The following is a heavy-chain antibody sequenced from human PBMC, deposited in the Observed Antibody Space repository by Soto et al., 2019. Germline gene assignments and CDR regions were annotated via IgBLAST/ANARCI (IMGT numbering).Heavy chain of an antibody. D-gene: IGHD2-21*01. CDR2: VYPGDSGT. CDR3: ARGGGCGGRCYHYGIDV. CDR1: GYSFTSFW. J-gene: IGHJ6*02. Sequence: GESLKISCKGFGYSFTSFWIGWVRQMPGKGLEWMGIVYPGDSGTTYNPSFEGQVTISVDKSISTAYVQWSSLRASDTAIYYCARGGGCGGRCYHYGIDVWGQGTTVTVSS. V-gene: IGHV5-51*01.